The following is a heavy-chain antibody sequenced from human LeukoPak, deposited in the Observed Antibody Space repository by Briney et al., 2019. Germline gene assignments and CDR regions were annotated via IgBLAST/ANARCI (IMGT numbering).Heavy chain of an antibody. J-gene: IGHJ4*02. V-gene: IGHV4-39*01. Sequence: KTSETLSLTCTVSGGSISSSSYYWGWIRQPPGKGLEWIGSMYYSGSTYYNPSLKSRVTISVDTSKNQSSLKLSSVTAADTAVYYCARQGRDGYNLPDYWGQGTLVTVSS. CDR2: MYYSGST. D-gene: IGHD5-24*01. CDR3: ARQGRDGYNLPDY. CDR1: GGSISSSSYY.